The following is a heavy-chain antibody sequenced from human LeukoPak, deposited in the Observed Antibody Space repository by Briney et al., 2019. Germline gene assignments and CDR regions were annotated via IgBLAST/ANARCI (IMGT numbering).Heavy chain of an antibody. D-gene: IGHD2-2*02. CDR3: ASPRPLYCSSTSCYIHYYYYMDV. J-gene: IGHJ6*03. CDR1: GGTFSSYA. V-gene: IGHV1-69*13. Sequence: GASVKVSCKASGGTFSSYAISWVRQAPGQGLEWMGVIIPIFGAANYAQKFQGRVTITADESTSTAYMELSSLRSEDTAVYYCASPRPLYCSSTSCYIHYYYYMDVWGKGTTVTVSS. CDR2: IIPIFGAA.